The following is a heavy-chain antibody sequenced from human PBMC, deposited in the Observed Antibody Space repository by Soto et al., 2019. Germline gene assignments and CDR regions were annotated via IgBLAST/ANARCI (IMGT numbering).Heavy chain of an antibody. CDR1: GGSISSGGYY. CDR3: ARDSPYGSGSYRPLDY. V-gene: IGHV4-31*03. D-gene: IGHD3-10*01. J-gene: IGHJ4*02. CDR2: IYYSGST. Sequence: QVQLQESGPGLVKPSQTVSLTCTVSGGSISSGGYYWSWIRQHPGKGLEWIGYIYYSGSTYYNPSLNSGVTISVDTSKNQFSLKLSSVTAADTAVYYCARDSPYGSGSYRPLDYWGQGTLVTVSS.